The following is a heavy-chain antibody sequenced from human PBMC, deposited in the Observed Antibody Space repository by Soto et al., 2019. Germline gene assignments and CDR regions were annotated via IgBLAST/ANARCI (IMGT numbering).Heavy chain of an antibody. V-gene: IGHV4-34*01. CDR3: ARGRRVAAAALYYFDY. Sequence: PSETLSLTCAVYVGSFSCYYWIWIRQPPGKGLEWIGEINHSGSTNYNPSLKSRVTISVDTSKNQFSLKLSSVTAADTAVYYCARGRRVAAAALYYFDYWGQGTLVTVSS. J-gene: IGHJ4*02. D-gene: IGHD6-13*01. CDR1: VGSFSCYY. CDR2: INHSGST.